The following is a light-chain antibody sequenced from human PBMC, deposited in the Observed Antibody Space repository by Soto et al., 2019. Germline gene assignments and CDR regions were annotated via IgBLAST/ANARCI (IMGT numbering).Light chain of an antibody. CDR1: QSVSSSY. V-gene: IGKV3-20*01. J-gene: IGKJ2*01. CDR2: GAS. CDR3: QQYGSSPHT. Sequence: EIVLTQSPGTLSLSPGERATLSCRASQSVSSSYLAWYQHKPGQAPRHLIYGASSRATGIPDRFSGSGSGTDFALTISRLEPDDFAVYYCQQYGSSPHTFGQGTKLEIK.